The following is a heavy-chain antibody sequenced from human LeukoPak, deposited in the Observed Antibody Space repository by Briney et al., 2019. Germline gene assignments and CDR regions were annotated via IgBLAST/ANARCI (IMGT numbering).Heavy chain of an antibody. Sequence: ASVTVSCKASGGTFSSYPIAWVRQAPGQGLEWVGRIIPILGIPNYAKTFQGRVTITADKSTSTAYMELSSLRSEDTAVYYCATDSDILTGYFVQWGQGTLVTVSS. D-gene: IGHD3-9*01. CDR3: ATDSDILTGYFVQ. CDR1: GGTFSSYP. J-gene: IGHJ4*02. V-gene: IGHV1-69*04. CDR2: IIPILGIP.